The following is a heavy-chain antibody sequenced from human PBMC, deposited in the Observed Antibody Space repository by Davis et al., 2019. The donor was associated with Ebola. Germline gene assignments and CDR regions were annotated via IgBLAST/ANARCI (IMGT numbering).Heavy chain of an antibody. Sequence: PGGSLRLSCAASGFTFSRYSMNWVRQAPGKGLEWVSSISSSSSYIYYADSVKGRFTISRDNAKNSLYLQMNSLRAEDTAVYYCAKDRSSGSYDDYYMDVWGKGTTVTVSS. V-gene: IGHV3-21*01. CDR1: GFTFSRYS. D-gene: IGHD1-26*01. CDR2: ISSSSSYI. CDR3: AKDRSSGSYDDYYMDV. J-gene: IGHJ6*03.